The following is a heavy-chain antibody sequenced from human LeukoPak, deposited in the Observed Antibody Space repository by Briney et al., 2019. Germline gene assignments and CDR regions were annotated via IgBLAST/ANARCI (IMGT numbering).Heavy chain of an antibody. Sequence: PSETLSLTCDVSGYSIRSCSYWGWIRQPPGTGREWIGCLFHSGDSYHNPSLKSRVTISADTSNNQFSLKLTSVTAADTAVYYCAKVGAYGDYARHDYWGQGTLVTVSS. CDR2: LFHSGDS. D-gene: IGHD4-17*01. V-gene: IGHV4-38-2*01. CDR1: GYSIRSCSY. J-gene: IGHJ4*02. CDR3: AKVGAYGDYARHDY.